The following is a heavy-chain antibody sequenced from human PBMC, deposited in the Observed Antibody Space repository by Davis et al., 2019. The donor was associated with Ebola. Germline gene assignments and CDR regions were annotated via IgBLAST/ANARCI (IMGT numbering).Heavy chain of an antibody. CDR2: IYYSGST. J-gene: IGHJ4*02. Sequence: MPGGSLRLSCTVSGGSISSGDYYWSWIRQPPGKGLEWIGYIYYSGSTNYNPSLKSRVTISVDTSKNQFSLKLTSVTPADTAIYYCARDASGSYWTFEHWGQGALVTVSS. CDR3: ARDASGSYWTFEH. D-gene: IGHD1-1*01. CDR1: GGSISSGDYY. V-gene: IGHV4-61*08.